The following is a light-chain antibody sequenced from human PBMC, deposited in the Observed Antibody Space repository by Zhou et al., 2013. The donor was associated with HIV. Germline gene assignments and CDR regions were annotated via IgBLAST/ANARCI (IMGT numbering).Light chain of an antibody. CDR2: GAS. CDR3: QQAHIFPHT. Sequence: DIQMTQSPSSVSASVGDTVTITCRASEDISSSLAWYQHAPGRGPKLLIYGASKLQGGVPSRFSGSGSGTDFTLTISGLQSDDFATYYCQQAHIFPHTFGGGTRGGNQ. V-gene: IGKV1-12*01. J-gene: IGKJ4*01. CDR1: EDISSS.